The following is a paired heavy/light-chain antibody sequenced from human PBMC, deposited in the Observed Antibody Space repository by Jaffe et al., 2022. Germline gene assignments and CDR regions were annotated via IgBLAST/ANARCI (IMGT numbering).Heavy chain of an antibody. J-gene: IGHJ1*01. CDR2: IVYSGNT. V-gene: IGHV4-39*02. D-gene: IGHD2-15*01. CDR1: GDSVSWNTYN. Sequence: QLRLQESGPGLVKTSETLSLTCTVSGDSVSWNTYNWAWIRQSPGKGLEWIGSIVYSGNTYYNPSLRSRVTISVDTSKSQFSLKLTSVAAADTAVYYCARDQNGGSCHDWGQGTLVTVSS. CDR3: ARDQNGGSCHD.
Light chain of an antibody. J-gene: IGLJ2*01. Sequence: QSALTQPPSASGSPGQSVTISCTGTSSDIGGYNYVSWYQQHPGKAPELMIYDVNKRPSGVPERFSGSKSGNTASLTVSGLRAEDEADYYCSSFVRSPFAGSNNAHVIFGGGTKLTVL. CDR3: SSFVRSPFAGSNNAHVI. CDR1: SSDIGGYNY. CDR2: DVN. V-gene: IGLV2-8*01.